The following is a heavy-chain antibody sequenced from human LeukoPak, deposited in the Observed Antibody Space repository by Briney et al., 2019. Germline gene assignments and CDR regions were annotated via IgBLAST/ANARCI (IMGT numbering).Heavy chain of an antibody. V-gene: IGHV4-4*09. CDR2: IYSSGST. CDR1: VGSISGYY. CDR3: ARRAVAENYFDY. Sequence: SETLSLTCTVSVGSISGYYWSWIRQPPGKGLEWIGYIYSSGSTTYNSSLRSRVTISVDTSKNQFSLKLSSVTAADTAVYYCARRAVAENYFDYWGQGTLVTVSS. J-gene: IGHJ4*02. D-gene: IGHD6-19*01.